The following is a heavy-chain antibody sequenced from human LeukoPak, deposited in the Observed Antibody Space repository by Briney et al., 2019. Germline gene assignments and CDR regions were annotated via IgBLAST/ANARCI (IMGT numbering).Heavy chain of an antibody. D-gene: IGHD5-18*01. CDR2: ISWNSGSI. CDR1: GFTFDDYA. J-gene: IGHJ4*02. V-gene: IGHV3-9*01. Sequence: GRSLRLSCAASGFTFDDYAMHWVRQAPGKGLEWVSGISWNSGSIGYADSVKGRFTVSRDNAKNSLYLQMNSLRAEDTALYYCAKDIRGYSYGNFDYWGQGTLVTVSS. CDR3: AKDIRGYSYGNFDY.